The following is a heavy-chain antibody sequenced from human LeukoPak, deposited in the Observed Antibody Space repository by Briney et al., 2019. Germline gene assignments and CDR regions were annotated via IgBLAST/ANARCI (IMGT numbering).Heavy chain of an antibody. V-gene: IGHV3-74*01. CDR3: TRDLVYGSGSSYY. CDR1: GFTFSNYW. Sequence: GRSLRLSCAASGFTFSNYWMHWVRYAPGKGWVWVSCIKTDGSGAGYADSVKGRFTISRDNAKNTLYLQMNSLRAEDTAVYYCTRDLVYGSGSSYYWGQVTMDTVSS. J-gene: IGHJ4*02. CDR2: IKTDGSGA. D-gene: IGHD3-10*01.